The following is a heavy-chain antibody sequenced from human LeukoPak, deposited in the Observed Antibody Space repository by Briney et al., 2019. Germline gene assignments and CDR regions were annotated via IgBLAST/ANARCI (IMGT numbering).Heavy chain of an antibody. CDR2: IIPILGIA. CDR1: GGTFSSYA. Sequence: ASVKVSCKASGGTFSSYAISWVRQAPGQGLEWMGRIIPILGIANYAQKFQGRVTITADKSTSTAYMELSSLRSEDTAVYYCARERTGTTIFDYWGQGTLVTVSS. J-gene: IGHJ4*02. V-gene: IGHV1-69*04. CDR3: ARERTGTTIFDY. D-gene: IGHD1-7*01.